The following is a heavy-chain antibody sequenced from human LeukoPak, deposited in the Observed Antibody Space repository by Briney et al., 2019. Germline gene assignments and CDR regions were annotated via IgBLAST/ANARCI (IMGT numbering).Heavy chain of an antibody. CDR1: GYTFTSSG. J-gene: IGHJ4*02. V-gene: IGHV1-18*01. CDR2: ISAYNGHT. CDR3: ARGITIFGVVSYFDY. D-gene: IGHD3-3*01. Sequence: ASVKVSCKASGYTFTSSGISWVRQAPGQGLEWMGWISAYNGHTNYAQKLQGRVTMTTDTSTSTAYMELRSLRSDDTAVYYCARGITIFGVVSYFDYWGQGTLVTVSS.